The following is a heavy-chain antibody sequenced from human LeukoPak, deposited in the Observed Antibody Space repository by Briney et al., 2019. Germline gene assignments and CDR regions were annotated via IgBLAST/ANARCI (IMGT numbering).Heavy chain of an antibody. D-gene: IGHD2-15*01. CDR2: ISSSSSYI. J-gene: IGHJ4*02. Sequence: GGSLRLSCAASGFTFSSYSMNWVRQAPGKGLEWVSSISSSSSYIYYADSVKGRFTISRDNAKNSLYLQMSSLRAEATAVYYCARGRGHGTRYLCGGSCSWDFDYWAQGTLVTVSS. CDR3: ARGRGHGTRYLCGGSCSWDFDY. CDR1: GFTFSSYS. V-gene: IGHV3-21*01.